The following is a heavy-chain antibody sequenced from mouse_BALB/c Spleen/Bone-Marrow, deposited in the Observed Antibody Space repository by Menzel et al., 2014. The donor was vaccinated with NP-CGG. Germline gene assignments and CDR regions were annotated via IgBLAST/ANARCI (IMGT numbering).Heavy chain of an antibody. CDR1: GFDFSRYW. V-gene: IGHV4-1*02. Sequence: EVQLQESGGGLVQPGGSLKLSCAASGFDFSRYWMSWVRQAPGKGLEWIGEINPESSTINYTPSLKDKFIISRDNAKNTLYLQMSKVRSEDTALYYCARPNYHGNLFVWGAGTTVTVSS. J-gene: IGHJ1*01. CDR2: INPESSTI. D-gene: IGHD1-1*01. CDR3: ARPNYHGNLFV.